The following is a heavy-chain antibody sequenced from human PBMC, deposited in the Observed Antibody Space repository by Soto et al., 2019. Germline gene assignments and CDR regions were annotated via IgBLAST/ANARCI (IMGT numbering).Heavy chain of an antibody. Sequence: QLQLQESGPGLVKPSQTLSLTCTVSGGSISSGDSYWRWLRPPPGKGLEGIGYIYYIGRTYYNPSRKSRSTIPGDTSHKQFPRKMRHVTAPDPALYYCGGLECGGCSRCLPHVGGFHYRSWSYFHYWVRGALVTVSS. V-gene: IGHV4-30-4*01. CDR3: GGLECGGCSRCLPHVGGFHYRSWSYFHY. CDR1: GGSISSGDSY. CDR2: IYYIGRT. D-gene: IGHD2-15*01. J-gene: IGHJ4*02.